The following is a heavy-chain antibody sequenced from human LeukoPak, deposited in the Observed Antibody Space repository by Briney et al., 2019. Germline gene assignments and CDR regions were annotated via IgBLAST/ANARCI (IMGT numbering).Heavy chain of an antibody. CDR2: IYHSGST. V-gene: IGHV4-38-2*02. CDR1: GYSISSGYY. J-gene: IGHJ3*02. CDR3: ARDRGYYYDSSGYYTSAFDI. D-gene: IGHD3-22*01. Sequence: PSETLSLTCTVSGYSISSGYYWGWIRQPPGKGLEWIGIIYHSGSTYYNPSLKSRVTISVDTSKNQFSLKLSSVTAADTAVYYCARDRGYYYDSSGYYTSAFDIWGQGTMVTVSS.